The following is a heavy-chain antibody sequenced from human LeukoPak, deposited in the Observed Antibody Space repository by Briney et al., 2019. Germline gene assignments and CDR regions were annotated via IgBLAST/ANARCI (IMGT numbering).Heavy chain of an antibody. CDR3: ARGVWSGYYFDY. CDR1: GGTFSSYA. J-gene: IGHJ4*02. CDR2: IIPIFCTA. V-gene: IGHV1-69*05. D-gene: IGHD3-3*01. Sequence: ASVKVSCKASGGTFSSYAISWVRQAPGQGLEWMGGIIPIFCTANYAQKFQGRVTITTDESTSTAYMELSSLRSEETAVYYCARGVWSGYYFDYWGQGTLVTVSS.